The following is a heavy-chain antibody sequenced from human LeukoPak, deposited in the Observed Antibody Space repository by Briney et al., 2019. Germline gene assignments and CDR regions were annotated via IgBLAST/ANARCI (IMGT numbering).Heavy chain of an antibody. D-gene: IGHD1-26*01. CDR2: ISGSGGST. V-gene: IGHV3-23*01. J-gene: IGHJ5*02. Sequence: GGSLRLSCAASGFTFDDYGMSWVRQAPGKGLEWVSTISGSGGSTYYADSVQGRFTISRDNSKNTLFLQMNSLRAEDTAVYYCAKELVGTSPRGWFDPWGQGTLVTVSS. CDR1: GFTFDDYG. CDR3: AKELVGTSPRGWFDP.